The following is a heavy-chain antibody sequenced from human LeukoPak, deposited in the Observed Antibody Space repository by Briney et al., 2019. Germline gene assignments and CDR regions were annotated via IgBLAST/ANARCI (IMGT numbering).Heavy chain of an antibody. Sequence: GGSLRLSCAASGFTFSSYWMSWVRQAPGKGLEWVANIKQDGSEKYYVDSVKGRFTISRDNAKNSLYLQINSLRAEDTAVYFCARVSRHYYDSSGPSAFDIWGQGTMVTVSS. CDR2: IKQDGSEK. CDR3: ARVSRHYYDSSGPSAFDI. D-gene: IGHD3-22*01. J-gene: IGHJ3*02. V-gene: IGHV3-7*01. CDR1: GFTFSSYW.